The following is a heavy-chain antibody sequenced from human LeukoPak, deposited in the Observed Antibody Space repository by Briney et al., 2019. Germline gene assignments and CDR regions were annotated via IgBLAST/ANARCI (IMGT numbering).Heavy chain of an antibody. CDR3: ASLVDPGI. J-gene: IGHJ3*02. D-gene: IGHD3/OR15-3a*01. Sequence: GGSLRLSCVASGFTFENYAVTWVRQAPGKGLEWVSVIYSGGSTYYADSVKGRFTISRDNSKNTLYLQMNSLRAEDTAVYYCASLVDPGIWGQGTMVTVSS. CDR2: IYSGGST. CDR1: GFTFENYA. V-gene: IGHV3-53*01.